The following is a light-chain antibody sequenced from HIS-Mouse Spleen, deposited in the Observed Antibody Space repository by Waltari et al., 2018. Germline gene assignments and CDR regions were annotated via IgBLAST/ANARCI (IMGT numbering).Light chain of an antibody. CDR3: CSYAGSSTWV. CDR1: SSDVGSYNL. V-gene: IGLV2-23*01. J-gene: IGLJ3*02. Sequence: QSALTQPASVSGSPGQSITISCTGTSSDVGSYNLVSWYQQHPGKAPKLMLYEGSKRPSGVSNRFYGAKSGNTASLTISGIQAEDEADYYCCSYAGSSTWVFGGGTKLTVL. CDR2: EGS.